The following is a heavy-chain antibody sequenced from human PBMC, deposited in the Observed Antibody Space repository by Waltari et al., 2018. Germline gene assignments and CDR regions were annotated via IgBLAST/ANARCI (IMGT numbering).Heavy chain of an antibody. Sequence: EVQLVESGGGLVQPGGSLRLSCAASGFTFSTYWMSWVRQAPGKGLEWVANIKQDGSEQYSVDSVRGRFTISRDNTKNSLYLQMNSLRAEDTAVYYCARGGYSYGPDYWGQGTLVTVSS. D-gene: IGHD5-18*01. V-gene: IGHV3-7*01. CDR1: GFTFSTYW. CDR3: ARGGYSYGPDY. CDR2: IKQDGSEQ. J-gene: IGHJ4*02.